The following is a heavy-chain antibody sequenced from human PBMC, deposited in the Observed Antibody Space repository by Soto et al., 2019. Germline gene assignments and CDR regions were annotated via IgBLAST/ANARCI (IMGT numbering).Heavy chain of an antibody. V-gene: IGHV3-74*03. D-gene: IGHD1-7*01. Sequence: EVQLVESGGGLVQPGGSLRLSCVASGFTFSTYFLYWVRQAPGSGLLWVSRIVPDGTTTAYADSVRGRFTISRANAENTLYLQLDSLRAEDTAVYYCVAYNWNYPNYWGQGTLVTFSS. CDR2: IVPDGTTT. CDR1: GFTFSTYF. J-gene: IGHJ4*02. CDR3: VAYNWNYPNY.